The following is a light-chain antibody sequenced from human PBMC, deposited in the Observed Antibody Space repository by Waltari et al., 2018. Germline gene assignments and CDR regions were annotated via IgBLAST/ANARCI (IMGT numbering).Light chain of an antibody. CDR3: QHYSHYPPT. CDR2: KAS. J-gene: IGKJ4*01. V-gene: IGKV1-5*03. Sequence: DIQITQSPSTLSASVGDRVTIPCRASQSIDIWLAWYQQKPGKAPKLLISKASNLERDAPSRFSGSGSETEFTLTISSLQPDDSATFYCQHYSHYPPTFGGGTKVEIK. CDR1: QSIDIW.